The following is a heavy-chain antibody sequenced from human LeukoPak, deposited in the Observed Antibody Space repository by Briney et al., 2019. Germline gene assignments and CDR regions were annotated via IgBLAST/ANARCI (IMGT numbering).Heavy chain of an antibody. D-gene: IGHD6-19*01. CDR2: ISSGSSRI. V-gene: IGHV3-21*01. CDR1: GFTFSSYS. J-gene: IGHJ4*02. CDR3: ARGLNNNGWLFDY. Sequence: PGGSLRLSCAASGFTFSSYSMNWVRLAPGKGLEWVSSISSGSSRIYSADSVEGRFTISRDNAKNSLYLQMNSLRAEDTAVYYCARGLNNNGWLFDYRGQGTLVTVSS.